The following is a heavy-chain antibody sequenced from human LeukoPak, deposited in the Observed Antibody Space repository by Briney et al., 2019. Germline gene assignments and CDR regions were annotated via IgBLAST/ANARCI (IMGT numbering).Heavy chain of an antibody. V-gene: IGHV3-23*01. CDR2: ISGSGGST. CDR3: AKYILEGIYYGSGSPDY. CDR1: GFSFSSYA. D-gene: IGHD3-10*01. J-gene: IGHJ4*02. Sequence: PGGSLRLSCEASGFSFSSYAMSWVRQAPGKGPEWVSSISGSGGSTYYADSVKGRFTISRDSSKNTLYLQMNSLRAEDTALYYCAKYILEGIYYGSGSPDYWGQGTLVTVSS.